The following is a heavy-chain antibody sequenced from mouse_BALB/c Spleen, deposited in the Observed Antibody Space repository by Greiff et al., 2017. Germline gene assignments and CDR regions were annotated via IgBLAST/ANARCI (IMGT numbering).Heavy chain of an antibody. V-gene: IGHV1-54*01. CDR2: INPGSGGT. J-gene: IGHJ2*01. CDR1: GYAFTNYL. CDR3: ARTGVGYYFDY. Sequence: QVQLKESGAELVRPGTSVKVSCKASGYAFTNYLIEWVKQRPGQGLEWIGVINPGSGGTNYNEKFKGKATLTADKSSSTAYMQLSSLTSDDSAVYFCARTGVGYYFDYWGQGTTLTVSS.